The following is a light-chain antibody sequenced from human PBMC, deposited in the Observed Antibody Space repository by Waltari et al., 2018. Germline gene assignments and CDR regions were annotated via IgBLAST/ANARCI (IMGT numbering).Light chain of an antibody. CDR2: DAS. J-gene: IGKJ4*01. CDR3: QQYGSSPLT. CDR1: QSISSSY. Sequence: EIVLTQYPGTLSLSPGAGATVSCRASQSISSSYLASYLAWYQQKPGQAPRLLIYDASSRATGIPDRFSGSGSGTDFTLTISRLEPEDFAVYYCQQYGSSPLTFGGGTKVEIK. V-gene: IGKV3-20*01.